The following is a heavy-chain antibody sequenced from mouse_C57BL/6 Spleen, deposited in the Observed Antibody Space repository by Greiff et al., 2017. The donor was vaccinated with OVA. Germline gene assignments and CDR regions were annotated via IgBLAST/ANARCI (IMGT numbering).Heavy chain of an antibody. CDR2: INPNYGTT. V-gene: IGHV1-39*01. J-gene: IGHJ2*01. CDR3: ARLRREGNYFDY. CDR1: GYSFTDYH. Sequence: EVQLQQSGPELVKPGASVKISCKASGYSFTDYHMNWVKQSNGKSLEWIGVINPNYGTTSYNQKFKGKATLTVDQSSSTAYMQINSLTAEDSAVYYSARLRREGNYFDYWGQGTTLTVSS. D-gene: IGHD2-12*01.